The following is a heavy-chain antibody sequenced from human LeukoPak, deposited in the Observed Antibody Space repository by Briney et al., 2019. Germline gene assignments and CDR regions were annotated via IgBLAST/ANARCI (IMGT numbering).Heavy chain of an antibody. CDR3: ARDPYYDSSGYYSNWFDP. CDR1: GFTFSSYA. J-gene: IGHJ5*02. Sequence: GRSLRLSCAASGFTFSSYAMHWVRQAPGKGLEWVAVISYDGSNKYYADSVKGRFTISRDNSKNTLYLQMNSLRAEDTAVYYCARDPYYDSSGYYSNWFDPWGQGTLATVSS. V-gene: IGHV3-30-3*01. D-gene: IGHD3-22*01. CDR2: ISYDGSNK.